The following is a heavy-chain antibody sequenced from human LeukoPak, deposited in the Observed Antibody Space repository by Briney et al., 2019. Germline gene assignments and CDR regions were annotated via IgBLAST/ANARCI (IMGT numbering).Heavy chain of an antibody. D-gene: IGHD5-18*01. V-gene: IGHV3-21*01. CDR1: GFTFSSYS. Sequence: GGSLRLSCAASGFTFSSYSMSWVRQAPGKGLEWVSSISSSSSSIYYADPVKGRFTISRDNAKNSLYLQMNSLRAEDTAVYYCARASGDIVETATMGSYWGQGTLVTVSS. J-gene: IGHJ4*02. CDR2: ISSSSSSI. CDR3: ARASGDIVETATMGSY.